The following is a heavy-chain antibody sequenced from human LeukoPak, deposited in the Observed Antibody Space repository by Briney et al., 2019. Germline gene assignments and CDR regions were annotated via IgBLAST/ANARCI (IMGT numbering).Heavy chain of an antibody. CDR3: AREGPRGNSQFDY. Sequence: PGGSLRLSCAASGFTFSSYGMHWVRQAPGKGLEWVALIWYDGSNKYYADSVKGRLTTSRDNSKNTLYLRMNSLRAEDTAVYYCAREGPRGNSQFDYWGQGTLVTVSS. J-gene: IGHJ4*02. CDR2: IWYDGSNK. D-gene: IGHD2/OR15-2a*01. V-gene: IGHV3-33*01. CDR1: GFTFSSYG.